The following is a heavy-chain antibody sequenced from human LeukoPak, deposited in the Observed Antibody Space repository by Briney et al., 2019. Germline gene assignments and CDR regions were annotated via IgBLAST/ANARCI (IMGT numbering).Heavy chain of an antibody. CDR3: ARSWGYDFWTGNLLDY. D-gene: IGHD3-3*01. CDR1: GGSFSGYS. V-gene: IGHV4-34*01. CDR2: IYYSGST. J-gene: IGHJ4*02. Sequence: SETLSLTCAVYGGSFSGYSWSWIRQPPGKGLEWIGSIYYSGSTYYNTSLKSRVTISVDMSKNQFSLRVTSVTAADTAVYYCARSWGYDFWTGNLLDYWGQGTLVSVSS.